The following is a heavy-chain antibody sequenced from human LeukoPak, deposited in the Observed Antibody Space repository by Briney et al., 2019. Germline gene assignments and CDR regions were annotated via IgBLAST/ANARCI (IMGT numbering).Heavy chain of an antibody. V-gene: IGHV3-23*01. CDR1: GFTFSSYA. CDR2: ISGSGGST. J-gene: IGHJ5*02. Sequence: GGSLRLSCAASGFTFSSYAMSWVRQAPGKGLEWVSAISGSGGSTYYADSVKGRFTISRDNSKNTLYLQMNSLRAEDTAVYYCAKAATYYYDGREYRTFDPWGQGTLVTVSS. CDR3: AKAATYYYDGREYRTFDP. D-gene: IGHD3-22*01.